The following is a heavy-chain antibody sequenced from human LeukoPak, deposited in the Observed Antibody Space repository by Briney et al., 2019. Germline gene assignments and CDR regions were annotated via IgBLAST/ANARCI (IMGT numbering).Heavy chain of an antibody. CDR3: ARAGNIVVVPAAPARSRRKWKSYYYGMDV. D-gene: IGHD2-2*01. CDR1: GGSFSGYY. CDR2: INHSGST. J-gene: IGHJ6*04. Sequence: SETLSLTCAVYGGSFSGYYWSWIRQPPGKGLEWIGEINHSGSTNYNPSLKSRVTISVDTSKNQFSLKLSSVTAADTAVYYCARAGNIVVVPAAPARSRRKWKSYYYGMDVWGKGTTVTVSS. V-gene: IGHV4-34*01.